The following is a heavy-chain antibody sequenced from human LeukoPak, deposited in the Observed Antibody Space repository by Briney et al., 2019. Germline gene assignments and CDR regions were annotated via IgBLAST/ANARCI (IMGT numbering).Heavy chain of an antibody. CDR2: IWYDGSNK. D-gene: IGHD1-7*01. CDR3: ARDRLIGTTAYDY. V-gene: IGHV3-33*01. CDR1: GFTFSSYG. J-gene: IGHJ4*02. Sequence: TGGSLRLSCAASGFTFSSYGMHWVRQAPGKGLEWVAVIWYDGSNKYYADSVKGRFTISRDNSKNTLYLQMNSLRAEDTAVYYCARDRLIGTTAYDYWGQGTLVTVSS.